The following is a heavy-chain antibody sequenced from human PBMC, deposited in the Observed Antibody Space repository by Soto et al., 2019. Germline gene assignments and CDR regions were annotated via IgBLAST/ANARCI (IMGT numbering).Heavy chain of an antibody. V-gene: IGHV4-59*01. J-gene: IGHJ4*02. D-gene: IGHD3-10*01. CDR1: GDSMSGFY. CDR2: INYVGRTS. CDR3: ARFRRNYFDY. Sequence: SETLSLTCTVSGDSMSGFYWSWIRQTPGKGLEWIGYINYVGRTSYYSPALQSRVTISLHSSKNQSSLILSSVTAADTAVYFCARFRRNYFDYWGQGTQVTVSS.